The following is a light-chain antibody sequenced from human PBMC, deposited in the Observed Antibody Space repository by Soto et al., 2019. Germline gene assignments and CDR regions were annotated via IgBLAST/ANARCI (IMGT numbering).Light chain of an antibody. CDR2: GVS. Sequence: QSALTQPPSASGSPGQSVTISCTGTSSDVGGYNFVSWYQQHPGKAPKLMISGVSERPSGVPDRFSGSKSGNTASLTVSGLQAEDEADYYCSSYAGSDNWLFGGGTQLTVL. V-gene: IGLV2-8*01. CDR3: SSYAGSDNWL. CDR1: SSDVGGYNF. J-gene: IGLJ2*01.